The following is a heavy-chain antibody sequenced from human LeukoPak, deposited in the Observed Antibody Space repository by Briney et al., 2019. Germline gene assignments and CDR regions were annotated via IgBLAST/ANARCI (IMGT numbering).Heavy chain of an antibody. CDR3: AREDQNCTNGLCYSYNWFDP. Sequence: GGSLRLSCAASGFTFSSYAMHWVRQAPGKGLEWVAVISYDGSNKYYADSVKGRFTISRDNSKNTLYLQMNSLRAEDTAVYYCAREDQNCTNGLCYSYNWFDPWGQGTLLTVSS. CDR1: GFTFSSYA. D-gene: IGHD2-8*01. V-gene: IGHV3-30*04. J-gene: IGHJ5*02. CDR2: ISYDGSNK.